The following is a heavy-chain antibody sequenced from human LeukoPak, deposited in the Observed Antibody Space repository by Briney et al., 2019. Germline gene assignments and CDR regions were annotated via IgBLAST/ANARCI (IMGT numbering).Heavy chain of an antibody. J-gene: IGHJ4*02. Sequence: GGSLRLSCAASGFTFSSYAMSWVRQAPGKGLEWVSAISGSGGSTYYADSVKGRFTISRDNSKNTLYLQMNSLRAEDTAVYYCATLPHSDRGVTDFDYWGQGTLVTVSS. CDR1: GFTFSSYA. D-gene: IGHD3-10*01. CDR3: ATLPHSDRGVTDFDY. CDR2: ISGSGGST. V-gene: IGHV3-23*01.